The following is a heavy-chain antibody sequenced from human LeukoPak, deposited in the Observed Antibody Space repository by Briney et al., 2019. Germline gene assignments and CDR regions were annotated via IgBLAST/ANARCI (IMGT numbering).Heavy chain of an antibody. D-gene: IGHD3-22*01. Sequence: GGSLRLSCAASGFTFSSYSMNWVRQAPGKGLEWVSSISSSSSYIYYADSVKGRFTISRDNAKNSLYLQMNSLRAEDTAVYYCARDYYDSSGYALFDYRGQGTLVTVSS. J-gene: IGHJ4*02. CDR1: GFTFSSYS. V-gene: IGHV3-21*01. CDR3: ARDYYDSSGYALFDY. CDR2: ISSSSSYI.